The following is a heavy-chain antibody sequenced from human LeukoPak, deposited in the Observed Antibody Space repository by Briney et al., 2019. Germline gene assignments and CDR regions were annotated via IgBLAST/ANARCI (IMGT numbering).Heavy chain of an antibody. V-gene: IGHV5-51*01. CDR3: ARHASTRRTADLGY. D-gene: IGHD2-15*01. J-gene: IGHJ4*02. CDR1: GFTFTYYW. Sequence: GGSPQISCQVSGFTFTYYWICGGRQVPGKGLEWMGIIYPGNYDTRYGSSFQGLFTLSADKSISTPYLQSSHLKAPATATLSCARHASTRRTADLGYWGQGTLVTVSS. CDR2: IYPGNYDT.